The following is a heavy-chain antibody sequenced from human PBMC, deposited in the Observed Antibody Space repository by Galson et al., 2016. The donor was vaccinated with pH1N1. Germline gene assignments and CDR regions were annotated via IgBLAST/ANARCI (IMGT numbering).Heavy chain of an antibody. CDR3: ATQRMGVVLLSTPLDY. J-gene: IGHJ4*02. V-gene: IGHV3-23*01. CDR1: GFTFSSYA. Sequence: SLRLSCAVSGFTFSSYAMNWVRQAPGQGLEWVSTISGRGGSTNYADSLKGRFTISRDNAKNTVFLQMNSLRAEDTAVYYCATQRMGVVLLSTPLDYWGQGSLVTVSS. D-gene: IGHD2-2*01. CDR2: ISGRGGST.